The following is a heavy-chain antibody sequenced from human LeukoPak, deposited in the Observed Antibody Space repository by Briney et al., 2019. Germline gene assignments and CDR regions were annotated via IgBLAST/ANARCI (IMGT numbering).Heavy chain of an antibody. V-gene: IGHV4-61*02. J-gene: IGHJ6*03. Sequence: KPSETLSLTCTVSGGSISSGSYYWSWIRQPAGKGLEWIGRIYTSGSTNYNPSLKSRVTISVDTSKNQFSLKLSSVTAADTAVYYCASMVRGVYNYYYYMDVWGKGTTVTISS. CDR2: IYTSGST. CDR1: GGSISSGSYY. CDR3: ASMVRGVYNYYYYMDV. D-gene: IGHD3-10*01.